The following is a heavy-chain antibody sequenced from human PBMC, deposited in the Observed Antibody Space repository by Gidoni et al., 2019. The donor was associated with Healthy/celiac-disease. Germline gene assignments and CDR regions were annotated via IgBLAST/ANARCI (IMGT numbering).Heavy chain of an antibody. D-gene: IGHD3-22*01. J-gene: IGHJ3*02. Sequence: QVQLVESGGGVVQPGRSLRLYCAASGFPFSPSGMHWVRQVPGKGCEWVAVIAYDGSNKYYADSVKGRFTISRDNSKNTLYLQMNSLRAEDTAVYYCAKLPPNPTMYYYDSSGYYSGGAFDIWGQGTMVTVSS. CDR1: GFPFSPSG. V-gene: IGHV3-30*18. CDR2: IAYDGSNK. CDR3: AKLPPNPTMYYYDSSGYYSGGAFDI.